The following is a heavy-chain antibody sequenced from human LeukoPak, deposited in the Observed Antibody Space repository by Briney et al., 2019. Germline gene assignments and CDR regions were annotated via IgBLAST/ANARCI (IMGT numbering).Heavy chain of an antibody. Sequence: GGSLRLSCAASGFTFSSYGMHWVRQAPGKGLEWVAVIWYDGSNKYYADSVKGRFTISRDNSKNTLYLQMNSLRAEDTAVYYCARDPGTAMAWHFDYWGQGTLVTVSS. CDR2: IWYDGSNK. J-gene: IGHJ4*02. D-gene: IGHD5-18*01. CDR3: ARDPGTAMAWHFDY. CDR1: GFTFSSYG. V-gene: IGHV3-33*01.